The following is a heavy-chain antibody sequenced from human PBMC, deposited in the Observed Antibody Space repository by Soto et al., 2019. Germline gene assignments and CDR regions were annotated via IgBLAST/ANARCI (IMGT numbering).Heavy chain of an antibody. Sequence: QVQLLQSEAEVKKPGSSVRVSCTASGGIFGSHGFSWVRQAPGQRLEWVGGFIPIFRTLTYTEKFQARVRIAADESTNTVYVDLSSLTSEDTAVYYCVRDRRIYYSDPHDEFVASDYEVWGQGTMVSVSS. CDR3: VRDRRIYYSDPHDEFVASDYEV. D-gene: IGHD3-22*01. J-gene: IGHJ3*01. V-gene: IGHV1-69*01. CDR1: GGIFGSHG. CDR2: FIPIFRTL.